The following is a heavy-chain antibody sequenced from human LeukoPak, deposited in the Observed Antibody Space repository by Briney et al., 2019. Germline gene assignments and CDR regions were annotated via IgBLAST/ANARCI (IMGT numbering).Heavy chain of an antibody. D-gene: IGHD3-3*01. V-gene: IGHV4-31*03. CDR1: GGSISSGGYY. J-gene: IGHJ6*02. CDR3: ARAPPPLRFLEWLSPMDV. CDR2: IYYSGST. Sequence: SETLSLTCTVSGGSISSGGYYWSWIRQHPGKGLEWIGYIYYSGSTYYNPSLKSRVTISVDTSKHQFSLKLSSVTAADTAVYYCARAPPPLRFLEWLSPMDVWGQGTTVTVSS.